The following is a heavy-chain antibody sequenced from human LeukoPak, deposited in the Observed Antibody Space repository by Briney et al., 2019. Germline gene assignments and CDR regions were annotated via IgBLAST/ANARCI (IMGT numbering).Heavy chain of an antibody. J-gene: IGHJ3*02. Sequence: SETLSLTCAVYGGSFSGYYWSWIRQPPGKGLEWIGEINHSGSTNYNPSLKSRVTISVDTSKNQFSLKLSSVTAADTAVYYCASYDILTGYYNAFDIWGQGTMVTVSS. CDR2: INHSGST. V-gene: IGHV4-34*01. CDR1: GGSFSGYY. D-gene: IGHD3-9*01. CDR3: ASYDILTGYYNAFDI.